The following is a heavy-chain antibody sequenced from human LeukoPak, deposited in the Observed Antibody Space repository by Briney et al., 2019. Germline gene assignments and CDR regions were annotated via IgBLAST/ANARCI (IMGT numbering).Heavy chain of an antibody. CDR1: GGSISSGGYS. CDR3: ARLTKNDSGSYRFGKKKRGYMDV. Sequence: SETLSLTCAVSGGSISSGGYSWSWIRQPPGKGLEWIGEINHSGSTNYNPSLKSRVTVSVHTSKNQFSLKLSSVTAADTAVYYCARLTKNDSGSYRFGKKKRGYMDVWGKGTTVTISS. CDR2: INHSGST. V-gene: IGHV4-34*01. J-gene: IGHJ6*03. D-gene: IGHD3-10*01.